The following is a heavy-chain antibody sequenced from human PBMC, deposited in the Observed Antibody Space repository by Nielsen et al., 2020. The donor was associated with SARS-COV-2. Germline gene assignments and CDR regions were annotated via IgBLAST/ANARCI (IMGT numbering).Heavy chain of an antibody. V-gene: IGHV1-24*01. J-gene: IGHJ4*02. Sequence: ASVKVSCKVSGYTLTELSMHWVRQAPGKGLEWMGGFDPEDGETIYAQKFQGRVTMTRNTSISTAYMELSSLRSEDTAVYYCARGLRKFTMVRGVIISKDYYFDYWGQGTLVTVSS. CDR2: FDPEDGET. CDR3: ARGLRKFTMVRGVIISKDYYFDY. CDR1: GYTLTELS. D-gene: IGHD3-10*01.